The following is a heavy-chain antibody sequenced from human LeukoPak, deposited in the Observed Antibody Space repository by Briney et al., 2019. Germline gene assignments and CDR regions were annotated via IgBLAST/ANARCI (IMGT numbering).Heavy chain of an antibody. Sequence: GASVKVSCKASGYTFTSYGISWLRQAPGQGLEWMGWISAYNGNTNYAQKLQGRVTMTTDTSTSTAYMELRSLRSDDTAVYYCARAVEDYGDYDSGRVRYYFDYWGQGTLVTVSS. CDR2: ISAYNGNT. D-gene: IGHD4-17*01. CDR3: ARAVEDYGDYDSGRVRYYFDY. CDR1: GYTFTSYG. J-gene: IGHJ4*02. V-gene: IGHV1-18*01.